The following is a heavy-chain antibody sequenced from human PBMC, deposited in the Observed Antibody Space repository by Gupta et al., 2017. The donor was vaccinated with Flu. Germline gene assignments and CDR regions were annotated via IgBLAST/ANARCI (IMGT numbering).Heavy chain of an antibody. J-gene: IGHJ4*02. CDR1: GGSISSGSYY. Sequence: QVQLQESGPGLVKPSQTLSLTCTVSGGSISSGSYYWSWIRQPAGKGLEWIGRIYTSGSTNYNPSLKSRVTISVDTSKNQFSLKLSSVTAADTAVYYCASSGDSSGYLIDYWGQGTLVTVSS. V-gene: IGHV4-61*02. D-gene: IGHD3-22*01. CDR3: ASSGDSSGYLIDY. CDR2: IYTSGST.